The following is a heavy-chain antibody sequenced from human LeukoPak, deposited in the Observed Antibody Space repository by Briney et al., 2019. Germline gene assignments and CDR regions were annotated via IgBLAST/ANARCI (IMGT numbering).Heavy chain of an antibody. D-gene: IGHD6-19*01. Sequence: GASVKVSCKVSGYTLTELSMHWVRQAPGKGLEWMGGFDPEDGETIYAQKFQGRVTMTTDTSTSTAYMELRSLRSDDTAVYYCARGGNSGWRTPNDDYWGQGTLVIVSS. CDR3: ARGGNSGWRTPNDDY. CDR2: FDPEDGET. V-gene: IGHV1-24*01. J-gene: IGHJ4*02. CDR1: GYTLTELS.